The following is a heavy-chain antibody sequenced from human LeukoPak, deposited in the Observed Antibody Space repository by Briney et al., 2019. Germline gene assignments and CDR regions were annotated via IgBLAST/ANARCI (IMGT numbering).Heavy chain of an antibody. V-gene: IGHV4-59*08. CDR1: GGSISSYY. J-gene: IGHJ4*02. CDR2: IYYSGST. D-gene: IGHD7-27*01. Sequence: SETLSLTCTVSGGSISSYYWSWIRQPPGKGLEWIGYIYYSGSTNYNPSLKSRVTISVDTSKNQFSLKLSSVTAADTAVYYCARTSLTGDHREFDYWGQGTLVTVSS. CDR3: ARTSLTGDHREFDY.